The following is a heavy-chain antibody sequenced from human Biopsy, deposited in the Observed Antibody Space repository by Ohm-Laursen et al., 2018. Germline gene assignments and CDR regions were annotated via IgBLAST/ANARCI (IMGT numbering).Heavy chain of an antibody. D-gene: IGHD6-25*01. CDR1: GFTFNYAW. J-gene: IGHJ4*02. Sequence: GSLRLSCSASGFTFNYAWMSWVRQAPGRGLEWVGRIKSKIDGETRDYAAPVRDRFSISRDDMKNILYLQINNLKTEDTAVYYCATSWAGYHGDPDFWGQGTLVTVSS. CDR3: ATSWAGYHGDPDF. CDR2: IKSKIDGETR. V-gene: IGHV3-15*01.